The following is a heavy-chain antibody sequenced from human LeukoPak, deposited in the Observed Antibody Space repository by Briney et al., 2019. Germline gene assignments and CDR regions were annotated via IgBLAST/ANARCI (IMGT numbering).Heavy chain of an antibody. CDR3: ARGDHSGSYLIDY. CDR1: GYTFTTYG. J-gene: IGHJ4*02. Sequence: GASVKVSCKASGYTFTTYGISWVRQAPGQGLEWMAWITPYNGHTNYGQKFQGRVTMTTDTSTSTAYMELRSLRFDDTAVYYCARGDHSGSYLIDYWGQGTLVTVSS. V-gene: IGHV1-18*01. D-gene: IGHD1-26*01. CDR2: ITPYNGHT.